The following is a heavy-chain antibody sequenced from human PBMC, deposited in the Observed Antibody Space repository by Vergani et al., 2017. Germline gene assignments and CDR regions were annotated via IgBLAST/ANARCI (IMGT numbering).Heavy chain of an antibody. CDR3: ARQKDYYMDV. J-gene: IGHJ6*03. Sequence: QVQLAESGPGLVKPSETLSLTCTVSGGSFNTYYWSWIRQSPGKGLEWIGYIYYSGTTYYNPSLESRLTISLDTSENHLSLKLTSVTAADTAVYYCARQKDYYMDVWGKGATVTVS. CDR2: IYYSGTT. CDR1: GGSFNTYY. V-gene: IGHV4-59*08.